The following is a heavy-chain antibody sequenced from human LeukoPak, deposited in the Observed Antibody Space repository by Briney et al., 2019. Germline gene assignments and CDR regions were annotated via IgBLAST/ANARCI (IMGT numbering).Heavy chain of an antibody. CDR2: ISAYDGNT. CDR3: ARDTGIAAAGTGGY. Sequence: ASVKVSCKASGYTFTSYGISWVRQAPGQGLEWMGRISAYDGNTNYAQKLQGRVTMTTDTSTSTAYMELRSLRSDDTAVYYCARDTGIAAAGTGGYWGQGTLVTVSS. J-gene: IGHJ4*02. V-gene: IGHV1-18*01. D-gene: IGHD6-13*01. CDR1: GYTFTSYG.